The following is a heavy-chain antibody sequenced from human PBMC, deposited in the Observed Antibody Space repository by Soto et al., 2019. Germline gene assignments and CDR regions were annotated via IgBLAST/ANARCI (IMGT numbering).Heavy chain of an antibody. CDR3: GKDLPYYDSWPVDE. V-gene: IGHV3-23*01. CDR2: ISGSGGST. D-gene: IGHD3-16*01. J-gene: IGHJ4*02. Sequence: PGGSRRLSCAASGCSFSSWAMSSVRQAPGKGLEWVSAISGSGGSTYYADSVKGRVTVSRANSKDTLYLQMKSLRAEDTAVYYCGKDLPYYDSWPVDEWGQGILVTVS. CDR1: GCSFSSWA.